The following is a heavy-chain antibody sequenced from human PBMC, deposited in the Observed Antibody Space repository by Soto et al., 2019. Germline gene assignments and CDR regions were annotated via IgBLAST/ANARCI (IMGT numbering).Heavy chain of an antibody. CDR1: GFTFSSYG. CDR3: AKAVGSQLVPADYYYYYGMDV. D-gene: IGHD6-6*01. J-gene: IGHJ6*02. CDR2: ISYDGSNK. V-gene: IGHV3-30*18. Sequence: SLRLSCAASGFTFSSYGMHWVRQAPGKGLEWVAVISYDGSNKYYADSVKGRFTISRDNSKNTLYLQMNSLRAEDTAVYYCAKAVGSQLVPADYYYYYGMDVWGQGTTVTVSS.